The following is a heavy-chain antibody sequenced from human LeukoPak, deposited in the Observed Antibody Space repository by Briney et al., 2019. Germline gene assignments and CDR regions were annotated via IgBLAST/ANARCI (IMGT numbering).Heavy chain of an antibody. J-gene: IGHJ4*02. V-gene: IGHV4-59*02. D-gene: IGHD2-15*01. Sequence: SETLSLTCTVSGGSVSSYYWSWIRQPPGKTLEWIGYRHYSGSTNYNPSLKTRVTMSVDTSKNQFSLKLSSVTAADTAVYYCARRYCSGGSCYAADWGQGTLVTVSS. CDR1: GGSVSSYY. CDR3: ARRYCSGGSCYAAD. CDR2: RHYSGST.